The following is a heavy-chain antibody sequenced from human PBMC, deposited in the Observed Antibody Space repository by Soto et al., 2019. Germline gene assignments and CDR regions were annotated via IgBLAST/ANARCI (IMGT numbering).Heavy chain of an antibody. CDR1: GFTFSSYV. Sequence: LRLSCAASGFTFSSYVMHWVRQAPGKGLEWVAVISYDGSNKYYADSVKGRFTISRDNSKNTLYLQMNSLRAEDTAVYYCEKRYLRSQWASVVIDYWGQGTLVTVSS. CDR2: ISYDGSNK. CDR3: EKRYLRSQWASVVIDY. V-gene: IGHV3-30*18. D-gene: IGHD4-17*01. J-gene: IGHJ4*02.